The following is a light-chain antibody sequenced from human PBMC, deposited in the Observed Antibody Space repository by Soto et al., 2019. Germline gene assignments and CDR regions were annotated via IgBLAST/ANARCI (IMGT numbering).Light chain of an antibody. J-gene: IGKJ1*01. CDR2: GAF. CDR1: QSVSGN. V-gene: IGKV3-15*01. Sequence: EIVMTQSPATLSVSPGERATLSCRASQSVSGNLAWYQQKPGQAPRLLIYGAFTRATGIPARFSGSGSGTEFTLTISSLQSEDLAVYYCQQYNNWPRTFGQGTKVEIK. CDR3: QQYNNWPRT.